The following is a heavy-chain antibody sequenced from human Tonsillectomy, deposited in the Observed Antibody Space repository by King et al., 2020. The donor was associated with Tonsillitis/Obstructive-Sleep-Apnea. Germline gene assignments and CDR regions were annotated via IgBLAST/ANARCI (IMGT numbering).Heavy chain of an antibody. D-gene: IGHD3-3*01. CDR1: GGSISSYY. V-gene: IGHV4-59*08. CDR2: IYYSGST. J-gene: IGHJ4*02. CDR3: ASSVSGYDFWSGYVIDY. Sequence: VQLQESGPGLVKPSETLSLTCTVSGGSISSYYWSWIRQPPGKGLEWIGYIYYSGSTNYNPSLKSRVTISVDTSKNQFSLKLSSVTAADPAVYYCASSVSGYDFWSGYVIDYWGQGTLVTVSS.